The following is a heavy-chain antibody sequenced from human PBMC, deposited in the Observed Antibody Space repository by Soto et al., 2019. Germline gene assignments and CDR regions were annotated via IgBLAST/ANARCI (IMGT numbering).Heavy chain of an antibody. V-gene: IGHV5-10-1*01. CDR2: IDPSDSYT. Sequence: PGESLKISCEGSRYNFINYWMSWVRQMPGKGLEWMGKIDPSDSYTNYSPSFQGHVTISADKSISTAYLQWSSLKASDTGMYYCARQKADCSGGSCSLDTFDIWGQGTMVTVS. CDR3: ARQKADCSGGSCSLDTFDI. CDR1: RYNFINYW. J-gene: IGHJ3*02. D-gene: IGHD2-15*01.